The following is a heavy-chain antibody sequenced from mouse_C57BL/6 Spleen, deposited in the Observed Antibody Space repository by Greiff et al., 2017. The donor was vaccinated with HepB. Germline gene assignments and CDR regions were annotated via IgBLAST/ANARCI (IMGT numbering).Heavy chain of an antibody. CDR3: ARELGGYLDV. CDR2: IYPGDGDT. J-gene: IGHJ1*03. Sequence: QVQLKESGPELVKPGASVKISCKASGYAFSSSWMNWVKQRPGKGLEWIGRIYPGDGDTNYNGKFKGKATLTADKSSSTAYMQLSSLTSEDSAVYFSARELGGYLDVWGTGTTVTVSS. V-gene: IGHV1-82*01. D-gene: IGHD4-1*01. CDR1: GYAFSSSW.